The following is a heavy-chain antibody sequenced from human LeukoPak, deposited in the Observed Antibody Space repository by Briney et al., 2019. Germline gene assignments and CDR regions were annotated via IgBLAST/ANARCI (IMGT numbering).Heavy chain of an antibody. V-gene: IGHV3-53*01. CDR2: IQGVET. CDR3: ATRGA. J-gene: IGHJ5*02. Sequence: GGSLRLSCAASGFTVYRDFMIWVRQAPGKGLQWVSKIQGVETTYADSVKGRFTISRDDSKNTLHLQMNSLRVEDTAVYYCATRGAWGQGTLVTVSS. CDR1: GFTVYRDF.